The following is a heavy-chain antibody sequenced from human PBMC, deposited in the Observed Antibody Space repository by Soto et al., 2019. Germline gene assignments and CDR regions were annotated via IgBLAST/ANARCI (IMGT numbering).Heavy chain of an antibody. CDR2: IYYSGST. CDR3: ARHPSGGYDSAFDI. V-gene: IGHV4-39*01. Sequence: SETLSLTCTVSGGSISSSSYYWGWIRQPPGKGLEWIGSIYYSGSTYYNPSLKSRVTISVDTSKNQFSLKLSSVTAADTAVYYCARHPSGGYDSAFDIWGQGTMVTVSS. J-gene: IGHJ3*02. D-gene: IGHD1-26*01. CDR1: GGSISSSSYY.